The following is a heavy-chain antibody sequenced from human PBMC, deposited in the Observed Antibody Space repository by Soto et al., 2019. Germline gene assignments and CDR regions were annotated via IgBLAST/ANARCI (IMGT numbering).Heavy chain of an antibody. CDR1: GFTFSSFA. D-gene: IGHD1-26*01. CDR2: VSGGGDAT. Sequence: EVQLLESGGGLVQPGGSLRLSCAASGFTFSSFAMNWVRQAPGKGLEGVSGVSGGGDATFYADSVKGRFTISRVQSKNTLYLQMNRLRAEDTAVYYCVRKIVGTTTSGAYWYFDVWGRGTLVTVSS. J-gene: IGHJ2*01. V-gene: IGHV3-23*01. CDR3: VRKIVGTTTSGAYWYFDV.